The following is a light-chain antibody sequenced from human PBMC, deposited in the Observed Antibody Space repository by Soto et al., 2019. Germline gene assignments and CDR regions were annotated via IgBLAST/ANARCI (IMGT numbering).Light chain of an antibody. V-gene: IGLV2-11*01. CDR3: CSYAGSYTYNYV. CDR1: SSDVGGYNY. Sequence: QSALTQPRSVSGSPGQSVTISCTGTSSDVGGYNYVSWYQQHPGKAPKLMTYDVSKRPSGVPDRFSGSKSANTASLTISGLQAEDEADYYCCSYAGSYTYNYVFGTGTKVTVL. CDR2: DVS. J-gene: IGLJ1*01.